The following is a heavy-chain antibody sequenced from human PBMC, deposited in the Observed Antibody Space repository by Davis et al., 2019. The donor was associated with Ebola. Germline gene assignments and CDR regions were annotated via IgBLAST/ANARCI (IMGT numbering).Heavy chain of an antibody. CDR1: GFSFSTSA. J-gene: IGHJ4*02. CDR3: VTSKSGTYAY. V-gene: IGHV3-73*01. D-gene: IGHD1-26*01. Sequence: GESLKISCAASGFSFSTSAMHWVRQAPGKGLAWVGRIRSIANNHATGYAASVKGRFTISREDSRNTVYLQLNSLKIEDTAVYYCVTSKSGTYAYWGQGKLVTVSS. CDR2: IRSIANNHAT.